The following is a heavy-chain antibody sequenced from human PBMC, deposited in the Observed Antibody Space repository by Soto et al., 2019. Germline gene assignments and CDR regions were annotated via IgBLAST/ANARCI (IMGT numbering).Heavy chain of an antibody. J-gene: IGHJ4*02. CDR3: ARGGGPYVWFNEF. CDR2: IIPVFGTT. D-gene: IGHD3-16*01. V-gene: IGHV1-69*01. Sequence: QEQLVQSGAEVKKPGSSVKVSCKDSGGLFSSFAISWVRQAPGQGLEWMGGIIPVFGTTNYAQKFQGRVTITADESTNTAYMELRSLTSDDTAMYYCARGGGPYVWFNEFWGQGTQVPVSS. CDR1: GGLFSSFA.